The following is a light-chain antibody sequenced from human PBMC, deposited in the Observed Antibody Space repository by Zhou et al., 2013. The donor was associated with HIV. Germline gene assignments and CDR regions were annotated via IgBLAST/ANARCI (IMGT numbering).Light chain of an antibody. CDR2: KVS. J-gene: IGKJ1*01. CDR1: QSLLYSDGNTY. Sequence: DIVMTQSPLSLPVTLGQPASISCKSSQSLLYSDGNTYLNWFHQRPGQSPRRLIYKVSDRDSGVPDRFSGSGSGTDFTLKISRVEAEDVGVYYCMQATKFPRTFGQGTKVEIK. CDR3: MQATKFPRT. V-gene: IGKV2-30*01.